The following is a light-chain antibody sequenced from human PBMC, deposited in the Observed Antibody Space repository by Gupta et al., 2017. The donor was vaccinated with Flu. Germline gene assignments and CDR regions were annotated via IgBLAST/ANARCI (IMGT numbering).Light chain of an antibody. CDR1: TNDVGSYNN. Sequence: QSAPTQPRSVSGSPGQSVTISCTGTTNDVGSYNNRVSWYEQRPGKAPKLILYEVTKRPPGITDRFSGSKSGNTASLTISGLQADDEADYYCSSHAGRLTWVLGTGTTVTVL. CDR2: EVT. J-gene: IGLJ1*01. V-gene: IGLV2-11*01. CDR3: SSHAGRLTWV.